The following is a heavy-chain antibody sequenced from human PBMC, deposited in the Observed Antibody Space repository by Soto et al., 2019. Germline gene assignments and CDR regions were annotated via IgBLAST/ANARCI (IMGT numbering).Heavy chain of an antibody. D-gene: IGHD5-12*01. V-gene: IGHV3-33*01. CDR3: ARGADSGYDYYYFDY. J-gene: IGHJ4*02. CDR1: GFTFRSYG. Sequence: GGSLRLSCAASGFTFRSYGMHWVRQAPGKGLEWVAIIWYDGSNEYYADSVKGRFTISRDNSKNTLYVQMNSLRAEDTAVYYCARGADSGYDYYYFDYWGQGTLVTVSS. CDR2: IWYDGSNE.